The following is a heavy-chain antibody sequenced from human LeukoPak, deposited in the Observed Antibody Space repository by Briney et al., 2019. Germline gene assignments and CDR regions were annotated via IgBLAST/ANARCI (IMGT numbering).Heavy chain of an antibody. CDR1: GGSIRSSSYY. CDR2: IYESGST. J-gene: IGHJ5*02. D-gene: IGHD5-18*01. CDR3: AIPGHGYGSNWFDP. Sequence: SETLSLTCSVSGGSIRSSSYYWGWIRQPAGKGLEWIGSIYESGSTYYNPSLKSRVTISVDTSKNQFSLKLSSVTAADTAVYYCAIPGHGYGSNWFDPWGQGTLVTVSS. V-gene: IGHV4-39*01.